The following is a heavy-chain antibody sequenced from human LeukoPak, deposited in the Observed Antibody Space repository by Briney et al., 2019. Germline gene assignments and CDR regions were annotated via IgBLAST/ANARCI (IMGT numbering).Heavy chain of an antibody. CDR3: VRRVAGSGYRDS. V-gene: IGHV4-39*01. J-gene: IGHJ4*02. Sequence: PSETLSLTCTVSGGSISSSSYYWGWIRQPPGKGLEWIGGIYYSGSTYYNPSLKSRVTISVDTSKNQFSLKLSSVTAADTADYYCVRRVAGSGYRDSWGQGTLVTVSS. CDR1: GGSISSSSYY. CDR2: IYYSGST. D-gene: IGHD3-22*01.